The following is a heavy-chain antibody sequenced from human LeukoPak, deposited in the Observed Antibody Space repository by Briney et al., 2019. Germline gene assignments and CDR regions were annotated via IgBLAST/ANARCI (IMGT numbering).Heavy chain of an antibody. J-gene: IGHJ5*02. D-gene: IGHD2/OR15-2a*01. V-gene: IGHV3-48*03. CDR3: ARLPLIFVASFNWFDP. CDR2: ISSSGSTI. CDR1: GFTFSSYE. Sequence: GGSLRLSCAASGFTFSSYEMNWVRQAPGKGLEWVSYISSSGSTIYYADSVKGRFTISRDNAKNSLYLQMNSLRAEDTAVYYCARLPLIFVASFNWFDPWGQGTLVTVSS.